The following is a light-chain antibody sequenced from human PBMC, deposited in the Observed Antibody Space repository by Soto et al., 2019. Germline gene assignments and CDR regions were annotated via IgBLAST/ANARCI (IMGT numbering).Light chain of an antibody. V-gene: IGLV2-14*01. Sequence: QSVLTQPASVSGSPGQSITISCTGTSSDVGGYNYVSWYQQHPGKPPKLMIYDVSNRPSGVSNRFSGSKSGNTASLTISGLQAEDEADYYCSSYTSSSTLGVFGGGTKLTVL. J-gene: IGLJ2*01. CDR3: SSYTSSSTLGV. CDR1: SSDVGGYNY. CDR2: DVS.